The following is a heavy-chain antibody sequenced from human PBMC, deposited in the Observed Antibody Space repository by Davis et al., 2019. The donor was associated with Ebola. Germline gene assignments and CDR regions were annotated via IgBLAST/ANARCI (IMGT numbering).Heavy chain of an antibody. J-gene: IGHJ5*02. D-gene: IGHD3-3*01. CDR3: ARVRYFDLNWFDP. CDR2: IYYSGDT. V-gene: IGHV4-59*12. Sequence: MPSETLSLTCTVSGGSISSYYWSWIRQPPGKGLEWIGYIYYSGDTKYNPSLKSRVTMLVDTSKNQFSLRLNSVTAADTAIYYCARVRYFDLNWFDPWGQGTLVTVSS. CDR1: GGSISSYY.